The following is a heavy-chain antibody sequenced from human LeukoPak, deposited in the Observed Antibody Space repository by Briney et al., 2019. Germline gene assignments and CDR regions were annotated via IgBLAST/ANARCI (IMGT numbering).Heavy chain of an antibody. CDR3: ARGGPTGNWFGP. V-gene: IGHV4-61*08. CDR1: GGSISSGDYY. D-gene: IGHD1-14*01. J-gene: IGHJ5*02. Sequence: PSETLSLTCTVSGGSISSGDYYWSWIHQPPGKGLEWIGYIYYSGSTNYNPSLKSRVTISVDTSKNQFSLKLSSVTAADTAVYYCARGGPTGNWFGPWGQGTLVTVSS. CDR2: IYYSGST.